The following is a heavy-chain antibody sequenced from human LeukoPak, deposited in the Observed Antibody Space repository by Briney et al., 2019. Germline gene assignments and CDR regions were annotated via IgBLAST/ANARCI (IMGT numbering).Heavy chain of an antibody. CDR3: ARGGDFDY. CDR2: ISYDGSNK. J-gene: IGHJ4*02. D-gene: IGHD3-16*01. CDR1: GFTFSSYA. V-gene: IGHV3-30*04. Sequence: GGSLRLSCAASGFTFSSYAMHWVRQAPGKGLEWVAVISYDGSNKYYADSVKGRFTVSRDNSKNTLYLQMNSLRAEDTAVYYCARGGDFDYWGQGTLVTVSS.